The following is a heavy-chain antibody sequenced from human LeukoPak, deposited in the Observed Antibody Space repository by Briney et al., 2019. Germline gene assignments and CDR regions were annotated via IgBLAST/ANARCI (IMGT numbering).Heavy chain of an antibody. J-gene: IGHJ6*04. Sequence: GGSLRLSCAASGFTSSSYAMHWVRQAPGKGLEWVAVISYDGSNKYYADSVKGRFTISRDNSKNTLYLQMNSLRAEDTAVYYCARKDYCSSTSCRNYYGMDVWGKGTTVTVSS. D-gene: IGHD2-2*01. CDR2: ISYDGSNK. CDR1: GFTSSSYA. V-gene: IGHV3-30*04. CDR3: ARKDYCSSTSCRNYYGMDV.